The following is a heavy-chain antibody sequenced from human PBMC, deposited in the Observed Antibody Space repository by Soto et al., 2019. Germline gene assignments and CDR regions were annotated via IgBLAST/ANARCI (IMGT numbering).Heavy chain of an antibody. D-gene: IGHD2-15*01. J-gene: IGHJ4*02. CDR1: GFTFSGFD. CDR3: ARGQEVGAHFFDS. V-gene: IGHV3-13*01. CDR2: IGTAGDT. Sequence: GSLRLSCEASGFTFSGFDMHWVRQPAGKGLEWVSTIGTAGDTYYAVSVKGRFTISRDNAKNSLSLQMNSLRAGDTAVYFCARGQEVGAHFFDSWGQGTQVTVSS.